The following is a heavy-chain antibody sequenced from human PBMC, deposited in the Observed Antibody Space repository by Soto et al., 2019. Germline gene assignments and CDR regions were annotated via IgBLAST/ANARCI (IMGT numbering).Heavy chain of an antibody. D-gene: IGHD2-8*01. V-gene: IGHV4-59*01. CDR2: AYYSGST. Sequence: SETLSLTCSVSGGSISHYYWSWIRQSPGKGLEWIGYAYYSGSTDYNPSLKSRVTMAVGTSKNQVSLKLNSVTTADTAVYYCARDRSTYGGGGTGEVKENWFDPWGPGTLVTVSS. CDR3: ARDRSTYGGGGTGEVKENWFDP. CDR1: GGSISHYY. J-gene: IGHJ5*02.